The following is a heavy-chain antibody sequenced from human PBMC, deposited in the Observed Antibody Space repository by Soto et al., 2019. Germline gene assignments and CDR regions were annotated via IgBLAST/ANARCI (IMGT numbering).Heavy chain of an antibody. J-gene: IGHJ3*02. V-gene: IGHV3-53*01. CDR3: ARDRGGITGTTYAFDI. CDR2: IYSGGST. D-gene: IGHD1-20*01. Sequence: GGSLRLSCAASGFTVSSNYMSWVRQAPGKGLEWVSVIYSGGSTYYADSVKGRFTISRDNSKNTLYLQMNSLRAEDTAVYYCARDRGGITGTTYAFDIWGQGTVVTVSS. CDR1: GFTVSSNY.